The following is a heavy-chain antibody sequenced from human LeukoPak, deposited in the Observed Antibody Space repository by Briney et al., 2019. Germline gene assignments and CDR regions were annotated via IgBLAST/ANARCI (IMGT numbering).Heavy chain of an antibody. CDR3: ARDPVVATIPYYYYYGMDV. CDR1: GYTFTSYG. D-gene: IGHD5-12*01. Sequence: AASVKVSCKASGYTFTSYGICWVRQAPGQGLEWMGWISAYNGNTNYAQKLQGRVTMTTDTSTSTAYMELRSLRSDDTAVYYCARDPVVATIPYYYYYGMDVWGQGTTVTVSS. CDR2: ISAYNGNT. J-gene: IGHJ6*02. V-gene: IGHV1-18*01.